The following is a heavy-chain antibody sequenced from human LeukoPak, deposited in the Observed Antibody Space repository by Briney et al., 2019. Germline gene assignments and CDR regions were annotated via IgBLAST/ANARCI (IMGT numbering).Heavy chain of an antibody. D-gene: IGHD1-26*01. V-gene: IGHV1-8*01. Sequence: ASVKVSCKASGYTFTSYDINWVRQATGQGGEWMGWMNPNSGNTGYAQKFQGRVTMTRNTSISTAYMELSSLRSEDTAVYYCARGRWELLHYYYYMDVWGKGTTVTVSS. CDR3: ARGRWELLHYYYYMDV. J-gene: IGHJ6*03. CDR2: MNPNSGNT. CDR1: GYTFTSYD.